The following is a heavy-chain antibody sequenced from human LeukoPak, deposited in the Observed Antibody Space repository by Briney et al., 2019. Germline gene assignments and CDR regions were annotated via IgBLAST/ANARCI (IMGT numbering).Heavy chain of an antibody. J-gene: IGHJ4*02. D-gene: IGHD6-13*01. CDR3: ARNLQQPFDY. CDR1: GFTLSDHY. CDR2: SRNRANSYTT. Sequence: GGSLRLSCAAPGFTLSDHYIDWVRQAPGKGLEWVGRSRNRANSYTTEYAASVRGRFTISRDDSKNSLYMQMNSLKTEDTAVYYCARNLQQPFDYWGQGTLVTVSS. V-gene: IGHV3-72*01.